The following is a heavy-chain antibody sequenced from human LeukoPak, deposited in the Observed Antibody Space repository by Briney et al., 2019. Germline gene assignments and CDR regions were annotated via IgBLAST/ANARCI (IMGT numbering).Heavy chain of an antibody. V-gene: IGHV1-69*13. Sequence: SVKVSCKASGGTFSSYAISWVRQAPGQGLEWMGGIIPIFGTANYAQKFQGRVTITADESTSTAYMELSSLRSEDTAVYYCARDVGATQNAFDIWGQGTMVTVSS. CDR3: ARDVGATQNAFDI. D-gene: IGHD1-26*01. J-gene: IGHJ3*02. CDR2: IIPIFGTA. CDR1: GGTFSSYA.